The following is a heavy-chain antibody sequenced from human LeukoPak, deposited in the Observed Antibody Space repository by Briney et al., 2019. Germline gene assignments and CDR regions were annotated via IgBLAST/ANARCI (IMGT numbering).Heavy chain of an antibody. CDR2: IYYSGST. CDR1: GGSISTYY. CDR3: VRDPTTVTTFFDA. V-gene: IGHV4-59*12. J-gene: IGHJ4*02. D-gene: IGHD4-17*01. Sequence: SETLSLTCTVSGGSISTYYWSWIRQPPGKGLEWIGSIYYSGSTNYNPSLKSRVTISVDTSKNQFSLKLSSVTAADTAVYYCVRDPTTVTTFFDAWGQGTLVTVSS.